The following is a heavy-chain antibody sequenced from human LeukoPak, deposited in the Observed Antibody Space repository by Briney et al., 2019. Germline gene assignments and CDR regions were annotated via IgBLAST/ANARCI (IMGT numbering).Heavy chain of an antibody. CDR3: ARGRNSVYYFNVVAPSYFDY. V-gene: IGHV1-2*06. Sequence: ASVEVSCKASGYTFTGYYMHWVRQAPGQGLEWMGRINPNSGGTNYAQKFQGRVTMTRDTSINTAYMDLSRLRSDDTAVYYCARGRNSVYYFNVVAPSYFDYWGQGTLVTVSS. D-gene: IGHD3-22*01. CDR1: GYTFTGYY. CDR2: INPNSGGT. J-gene: IGHJ4*02.